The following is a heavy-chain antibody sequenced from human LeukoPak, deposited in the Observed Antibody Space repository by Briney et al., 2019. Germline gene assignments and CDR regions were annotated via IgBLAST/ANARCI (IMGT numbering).Heavy chain of an antibody. CDR2: VYSGGST. Sequence: GGSLRLSCAASGFTVSSNYMSWVRQAPGKGLEWVSVVYSGGSTYYADSVKGRFTISRHNSKNTLYLQMNSLRAEDTAVYYCASNDPYYYYGMDVWGQGTTVTVSS. CDR3: ASNDPYYYYGMDV. D-gene: IGHD1-1*01. J-gene: IGHJ6*02. CDR1: GFTVSSNY. V-gene: IGHV3-53*04.